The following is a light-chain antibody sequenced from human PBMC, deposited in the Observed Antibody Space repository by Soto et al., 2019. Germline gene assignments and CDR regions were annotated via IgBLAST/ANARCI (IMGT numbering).Light chain of an antibody. Sequence: EIVMTQSPATLSVSKGERATLSCRASQSVSSNLAWYQQRPGQAPRLLVYGASTRATGIPARFSGSGSGTEFTLTISSLQSEDFAVYYCQHYHNWPPWTFGQGTNVDIK. CDR2: GAS. V-gene: IGKV3-15*01. J-gene: IGKJ1*01. CDR3: QHYHNWPPWT. CDR1: QSVSSN.